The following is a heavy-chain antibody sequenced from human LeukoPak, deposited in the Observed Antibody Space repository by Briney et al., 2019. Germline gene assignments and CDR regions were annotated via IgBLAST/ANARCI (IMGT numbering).Heavy chain of an antibody. V-gene: IGHV4-59*01. D-gene: IGHD3-10*01. CDR2: IYYSGST. J-gene: IGHJ5*02. Sequence: SETLSLTCTVSGGSISSYYWSWIRQPPGKGLEWIGYIYYSGSTNYNPSLKSRVTISVDTSKNQFSLKLSSVTAADTAVYYCARGMGYYGSGSYGQNWFDPWGQGTLVTVSS. CDR1: GGSISSYY. CDR3: ARGMGYYGSGSYGQNWFDP.